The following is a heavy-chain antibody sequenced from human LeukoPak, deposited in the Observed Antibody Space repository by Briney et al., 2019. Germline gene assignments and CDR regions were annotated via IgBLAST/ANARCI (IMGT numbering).Heavy chain of an antibody. D-gene: IGHD5-18*01. CDR2: IDYRGST. V-gene: IGHV4-59*01. J-gene: IGHJ3*02. Sequence: SETLSLTCTVSGGSISTYYWSWIRQSPGKGLEWIAYIDYRGSTTYNPSLRSRVTISVDTSRNQFSLKLSSVTAADTAVYYCARSRSRYSYDHAAFEIWGQGTLVTVSS. CDR1: GGSISTYY. CDR3: ARSRSRYSYDHAAFEI.